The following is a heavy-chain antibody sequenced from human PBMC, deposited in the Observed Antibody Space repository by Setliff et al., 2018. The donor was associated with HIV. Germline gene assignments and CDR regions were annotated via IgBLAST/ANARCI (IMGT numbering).Heavy chain of an antibody. D-gene: IGHD6-19*01. V-gene: IGHV3-48*04. J-gene: IGHJ3*02. CDR3: VRDKCLVPDTFGI. Sequence: GGSLRLSCAASGFTFSSYSMYWVRQAPGKGLEWVSYISSSSSTIYYADSVTGQFTISIYNAKNYLYLQMNSLRAEDMALYYCVRDKCLVPDTFGIWGQGTMVTVSS. CDR1: GFTFSSYS. CDR2: ISSSSSTI.